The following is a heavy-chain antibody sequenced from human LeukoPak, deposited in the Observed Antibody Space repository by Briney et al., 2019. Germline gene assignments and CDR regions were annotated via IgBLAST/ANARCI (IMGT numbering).Heavy chain of an antibody. CDR3: AKAITPSGSYYFDY. D-gene: IGHD1-26*01. J-gene: IGHJ4*02. CDR1: GFTFSSYA. V-gene: IGHV3-23*01. Sequence: GGSLRLSSAASGFTFSSYAMSWVRQAPGKGLEWVSAISGSDGSTYYADSVKGRFTISRDNSKNTLYLQINSLRAEDTAVYYCAKAITPSGSYYFDYWGQGTLVTVSS. CDR2: ISGSDGST.